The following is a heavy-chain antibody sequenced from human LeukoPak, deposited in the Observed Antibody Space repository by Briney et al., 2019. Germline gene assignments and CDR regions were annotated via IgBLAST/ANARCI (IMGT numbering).Heavy chain of an antibody. CDR2: INPNSGGT. J-gene: IGHJ4*02. D-gene: IGHD3-16*01. Sequence: ASVKVSCKASGYTFTGYYMHWVRQAPGQGLEWMGWINPNSGGTNYAQKFQGRVTMTRDTSISTAYMELSRLRSDDTAVYYCARRVGTQYYFDYWGQGTLVTVSS. CDR1: GYTFTGYY. V-gene: IGHV1-2*02. CDR3: ARRVGTQYYFDY.